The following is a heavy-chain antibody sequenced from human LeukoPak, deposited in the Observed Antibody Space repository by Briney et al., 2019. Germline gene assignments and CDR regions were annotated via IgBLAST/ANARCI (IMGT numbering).Heavy chain of an antibody. CDR3: ARAFVNYGYNDC. J-gene: IGHJ4*02. CDR2: IYYSGST. CDR1: GVSISSGDYY. V-gene: IGHV4-30-4*01. Sequence: SETLSLTCTVSGVSISSGDYYWSWLRQPPGKGLEWIGYIYYSGSTYYNPSLKSRVTISVDTSKNQFSLKLSSVTAADTAVYYCARAFVNYGYNDCWGQGTLVTVSS. D-gene: IGHD5-24*01.